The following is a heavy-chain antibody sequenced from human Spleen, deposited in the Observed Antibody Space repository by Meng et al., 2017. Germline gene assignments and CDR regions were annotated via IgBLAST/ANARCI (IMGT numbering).Heavy chain of an antibody. Sequence: QVQLQQSRAGLLTPSQTLSLTFAVSAASFTDYYWSWIRQPPGEGLEWIGEINHSGRTNYNPSLESRATISVDTSQNNLSLKLSSVTAADSAVYYCARGPTTMAHDFDYWGQGTLVTVSS. V-gene: IGHV4-34*01. CDR1: AASFTDYY. CDR3: ARGPTTMAHDFDY. D-gene: IGHD4-11*01. CDR2: INHSGRT. J-gene: IGHJ4*02.